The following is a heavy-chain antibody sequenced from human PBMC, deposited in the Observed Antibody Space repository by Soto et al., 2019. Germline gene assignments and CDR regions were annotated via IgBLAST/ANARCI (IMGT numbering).Heavy chain of an antibody. CDR1: GFTFSSYG. D-gene: IGHD2-2*01. CDR3: ARDGGYCSSTSCYYFDY. Sequence: QVQLLESGGGVVQPGRSLRLSCAASGFTFSSYGMHWVRQAPGKGLEWVAVIWYDGSNKYYADSVKGRFTISRDNSKNTVYLQMTSLRAEDTAVYYCARDGGYCSSTSCYYFDYWGQGTLVTVS. V-gene: IGHV3-33*01. J-gene: IGHJ4*02. CDR2: IWYDGSNK.